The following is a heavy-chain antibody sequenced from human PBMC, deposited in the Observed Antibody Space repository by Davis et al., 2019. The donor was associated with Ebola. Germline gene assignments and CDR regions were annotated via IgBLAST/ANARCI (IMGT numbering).Heavy chain of an antibody. V-gene: IGHV3-48*02. D-gene: IGHD3-3*01. Sequence: GGSLRLSCAASGFTVSSNYMSWVRQAPGKGLEWVSYISSSSSTIYYADSVKGRFTISRDNAKNSLYLQMNSLRDEDTAVYYCARDTIFGVVISTYFDYWGQGTLVTVSS. CDR3: ARDTIFGVVISTYFDY. CDR1: GFTVSSNY. J-gene: IGHJ4*02. CDR2: ISSSSSTI.